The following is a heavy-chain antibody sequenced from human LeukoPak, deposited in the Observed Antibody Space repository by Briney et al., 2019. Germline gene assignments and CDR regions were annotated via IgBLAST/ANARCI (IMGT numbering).Heavy chain of an antibody. CDR2: IIPSFGTA. V-gene: IGHV1-69*13. D-gene: IGHD3-10*01. J-gene: IGHJ4*02. CDR1: GGTFSIYA. CDR3: ARAPQRDPSAIWFRELFFDY. Sequence: ASVKVSCKASGGTFSIYAISWVRHAPGQGLEWMRGIIPSFGTANYAQNFQCRVTITADESTSTAYMELSSLRSEDTAVYYCARAPQRDPSAIWFRELFFDYWGQGTLVTVSS.